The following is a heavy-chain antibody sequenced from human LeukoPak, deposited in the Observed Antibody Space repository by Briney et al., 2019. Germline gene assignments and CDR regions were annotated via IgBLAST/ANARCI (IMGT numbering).Heavy chain of an antibody. J-gene: IGHJ4*02. D-gene: IGHD1-7*01. CDR3: ARPLTGTTLIFDY. V-gene: IGHV4-59*01. CDR1: GGSLSRYY. Sequence: SETLSLTCTLPGGSLSRYYWCWIRQPPEEGLGWIGYIYYSGSTSYNPSLKSRVTISVYTSKNQFSLKLSSVTAADTAVYYRARPLTGTTLIFDYWGQGTLVTVSS. CDR2: IYYSGST.